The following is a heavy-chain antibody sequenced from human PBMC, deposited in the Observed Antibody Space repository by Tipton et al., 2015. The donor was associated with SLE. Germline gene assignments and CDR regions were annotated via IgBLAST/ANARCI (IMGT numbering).Heavy chain of an antibody. CDR1: GGSISSYY. CDR3: ARGTTGDTYYYYGMDV. D-gene: IGHD7-27*01. CDR2: IYYSGST. Sequence: TLSLTCTVSGGSISSYYWSWIRQPPGKGLEWIGYIYYSGSTNYNPSLKSRVTISVDTSKNQFSLNLSSVTAADTAVYYCARGTTGDTYYYYGMDVGGQGPTVTVSS. V-gene: IGHV4-59*01. J-gene: IGHJ6*02.